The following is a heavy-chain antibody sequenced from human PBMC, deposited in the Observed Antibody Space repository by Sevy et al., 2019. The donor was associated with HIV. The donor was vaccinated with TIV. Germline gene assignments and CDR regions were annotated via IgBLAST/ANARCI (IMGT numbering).Heavy chain of an antibody. J-gene: IGHJ5*01. Sequence: GGSLRLSCAASGFTFSSYGMHWVRQAPGKGLEWVAVISYDGSNKYYADSVKGRFTISRDNSKNTLYLQMNSLRAEDTAVYFCAKDQQQLVRVQSADWFDSWGQGTLVTVSS. CDR3: AKDQQQLVRVQSADWFDS. CDR1: GFTFSSYG. CDR2: ISYDGSNK. D-gene: IGHD6-13*01. V-gene: IGHV3-30*18.